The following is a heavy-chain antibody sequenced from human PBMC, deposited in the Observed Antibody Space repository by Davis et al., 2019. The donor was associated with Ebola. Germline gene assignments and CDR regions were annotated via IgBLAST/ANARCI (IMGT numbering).Heavy chain of an antibody. CDR3: AKDAAGYSGYDWHFDL. J-gene: IGHJ2*01. D-gene: IGHD5-12*01. V-gene: IGHV3-30*18. CDR2: MSYDGSNK. CDR1: GFSFSIFS. Sequence: GESLKISCAASGFSFSIFSMTWVRQAPGKGLEWVSVMSYDGSNKYYADSVKGRFTISRDNSKNTLYLQMSSLRAEDTAFYYCAKDAAGYSGYDWHFDLWGRGTLVTVSS.